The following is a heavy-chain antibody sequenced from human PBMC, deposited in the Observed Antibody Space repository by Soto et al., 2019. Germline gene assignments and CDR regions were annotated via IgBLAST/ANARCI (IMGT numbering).Heavy chain of an antibody. CDR3: VGQSRSMVRQYDGMDV. CDR2: IWYDGSNK. Sequence: QAQLVESGGGVVQPGKSLTLSCPAAGFSFSPYGMHWVRQAPGKGLEWVAVIWYDGSNKFYSDSVKGRVTISRDKSNNTVFLQMNSLSVEDTAVYYCVGQSRSMVRQYDGMDVWGQGTMVAVSS. D-gene: IGHD3-10*01. J-gene: IGHJ6*02. V-gene: IGHV3-33*01. CDR1: GFSFSPYG.